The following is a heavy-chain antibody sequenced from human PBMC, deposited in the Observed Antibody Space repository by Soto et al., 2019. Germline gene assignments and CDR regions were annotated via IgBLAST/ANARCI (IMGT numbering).Heavy chain of an antibody. CDR1: GFIFSSYG. V-gene: IGHV3-30*18. CDR2: ISYDGSNK. Sequence: QVQLVESGGGVVQPGRSLRLSCAASGFIFSSYGMHWVRQAPGMGLEWVAVISYDGSNKYYADSVKGRFTISRDNSKNTLYLQMNSLRAEDTAVYYCAKDGQDPQYQLLYYFDYWGQGTLVAVSS. D-gene: IGHD2-2*01. CDR3: AKDGQDPQYQLLYYFDY. J-gene: IGHJ4*02.